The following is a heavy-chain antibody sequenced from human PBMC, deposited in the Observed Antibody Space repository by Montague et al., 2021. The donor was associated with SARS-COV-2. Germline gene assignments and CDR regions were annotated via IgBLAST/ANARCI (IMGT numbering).Heavy chain of an antibody. J-gene: IGHJ4*02. CDR2: INHSGST. CDR3: ARVGWELRVGDYYFDY. CDR1: GGSFSDYY. Sequence: SETLSLTCAVYGGSFSDYYWSWIRQPPGKGLEWIGEINHSGSTNYNPSLKSRVTISVDTSENQFSLKVTSVTPADTAVYYCARVGWELRVGDYYFDYWGQGTLVTVSS. V-gene: IGHV4-34*01. D-gene: IGHD1-26*01.